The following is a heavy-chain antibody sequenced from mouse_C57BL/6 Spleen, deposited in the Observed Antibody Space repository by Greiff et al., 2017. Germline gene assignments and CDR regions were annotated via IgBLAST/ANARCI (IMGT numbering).Heavy chain of an antibody. D-gene: IGHD1-1*01. Sequence: QVQLQQPGAELVRPGSSVKLSCKASGYTFTSYWMDWVKQRPGQGLEWIGNIYPSDSETHYNQKFKDKATLTVDKSSSTAYMQLSSLTSEDSAVYYGARSYYGSSYGFAYWGQGTLVTVSA. V-gene: IGHV1-61*01. J-gene: IGHJ3*01. CDR1: GYTFTSYW. CDR3: ARSYYGSSYGFAY. CDR2: IYPSDSET.